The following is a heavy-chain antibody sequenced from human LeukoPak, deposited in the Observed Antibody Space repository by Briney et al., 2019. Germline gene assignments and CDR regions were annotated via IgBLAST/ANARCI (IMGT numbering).Heavy chain of an antibody. V-gene: IGHV3-7*01. CDR3: EVERGDAFDV. D-gene: IGHD1-26*01. J-gene: IGHJ3*01. CDR1: GFTLSSYW. CDR2: IKHDASEI. Sequence: GGSLRLSCAASGFTLSSYWMNWVRQAPGQALEWVANIKHDASEIYYVDSVKGRFTISRDNAKNSLYLQMKNLRAEDTAVYYCEVERGDAFDVWGQGTVVTVSS.